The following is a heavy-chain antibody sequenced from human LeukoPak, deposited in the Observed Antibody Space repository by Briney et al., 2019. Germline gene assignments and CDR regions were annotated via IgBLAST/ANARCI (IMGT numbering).Heavy chain of an antibody. CDR2: IYYSGST. V-gene: IGHV4-59*01. CDR3: ARVLAYYYDSGFDY. Sequence: TPSETLSLTCTVSGGSISSYYWSWIRQPPGKGLEWIGYIYYSGSTNYNPSLKSRVTISVDTSKNQFSLKLSSVTAADTAMYYCARVLAYYYDSGFDYWGQGTLVTVSS. CDR1: GGSISSYY. J-gene: IGHJ4*02. D-gene: IGHD3-22*01.